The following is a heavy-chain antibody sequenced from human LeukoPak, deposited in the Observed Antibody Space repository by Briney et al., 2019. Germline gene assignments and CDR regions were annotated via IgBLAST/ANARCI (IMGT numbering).Heavy chain of an antibody. Sequence: GESLKISCKGSGYSFTSYWIGWVRQMPGKGLEWMGIIYPGDSDTRYSPSFQGQVTISADKSISTAYLQWSSLKASDTAMYYCARRFGSSWPRDAFDIWGQGTMVTVSS. D-gene: IGHD6-13*01. CDR2: IYPGDSDT. J-gene: IGHJ3*02. CDR1: GYSFTSYW. V-gene: IGHV5-51*01. CDR3: ARRFGSSWPRDAFDI.